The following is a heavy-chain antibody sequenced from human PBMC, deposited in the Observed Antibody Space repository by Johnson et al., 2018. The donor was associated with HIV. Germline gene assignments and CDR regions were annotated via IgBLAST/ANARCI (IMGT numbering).Heavy chain of an antibody. CDR3: AMPQLLADDIFNF. CDR2: INGDGSRT. D-gene: IGHD6-19*01. V-gene: IGHV3-74*01. CDR1: GFTFSDHW. J-gene: IGHJ3*01. Sequence: VQLVESGGGLVQPGGSLRLSCGASGFTFSDHWMQWVRQAPGKGLVWVSRINGDGSRTSYADSVKGRFTIARDNAKNTLFLEMSSLRVEDTGVYYCAMPQLLADDIFNFWGQGTMVTVSS.